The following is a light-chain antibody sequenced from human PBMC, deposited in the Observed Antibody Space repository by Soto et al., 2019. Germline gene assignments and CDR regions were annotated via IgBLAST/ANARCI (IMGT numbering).Light chain of an antibody. CDR3: EQRSNWPRLT. J-gene: IGKJ4*01. CDR1: QSVSSY. Sequence: EIVLTQSPATLSLSPGERATLSCRASQSVSSYLASYQQKPGQAPRLLIYDASNRATGIPARFSGSGSGTDFTISISSLEPEDFAVYYCEQRSNWPRLTFGGGTKVEIK. V-gene: IGKV3-11*01. CDR2: DAS.